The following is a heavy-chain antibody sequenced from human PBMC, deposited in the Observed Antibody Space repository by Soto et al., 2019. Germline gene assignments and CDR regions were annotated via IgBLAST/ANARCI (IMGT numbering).Heavy chain of an antibody. D-gene: IGHD3-22*01. V-gene: IGHV1-46*01. J-gene: IGHJ5*02. CDR3: ARDGGGYYDSSDYYNWFDP. CDR2: INPSGDST. CDR1: GYLFTSYY. Sequence: ASVKVSCKASGYLFTSYYMHWVRQAPGQGLEWMGVINPSGDSTSYAQKFQGRVTLTRDTSTSTVYMELSSLRSEDTAVYYCARDGGGYYDSSDYYNWFDPWGQGTLVTVSS.